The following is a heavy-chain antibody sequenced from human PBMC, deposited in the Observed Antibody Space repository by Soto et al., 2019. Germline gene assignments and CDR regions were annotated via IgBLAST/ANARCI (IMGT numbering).Heavy chain of an antibody. CDR2: IIPIFGTA. CDR3: AMVDVYVTPSPRDV. J-gene: IGHJ6*02. D-gene: IGHD3-16*01. Sequence: SVKVSCKASGGTFSSYAISWVRPAPGQGLEWMGGIIPIFGTANYAQKFQGRVTITADESTSTAYMELRSLRSNDTAVYYCAMVDVYVTPSPRDVWGQGTTVTVSS. V-gene: IGHV1-69*13. CDR1: GGTFSSYA.